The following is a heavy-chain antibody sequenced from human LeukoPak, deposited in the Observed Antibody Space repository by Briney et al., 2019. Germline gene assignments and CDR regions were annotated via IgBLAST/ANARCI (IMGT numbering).Heavy chain of an antibody. CDR1: GCYFANYW. CDR2: IYVGDSDT. J-gene: IGHJ6*02. Sequence: GKSLQISCKGSGCYFANYWIGWVRQMPGKGLEWMGIIYVGDSDTRYSPSFQGQVTISAGKSISTAYLQWSSLKASDTAMYYCARHLGSEPRGYYGMDVWGQGTTVTVSS. V-gene: IGHV5-51*01. D-gene: IGHD6-25*01. CDR3: ARHLGSEPRGYYGMDV.